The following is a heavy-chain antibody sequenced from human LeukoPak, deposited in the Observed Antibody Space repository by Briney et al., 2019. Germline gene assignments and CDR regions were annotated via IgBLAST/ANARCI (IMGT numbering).Heavy chain of an antibody. Sequence: SQTLSLTCTVSGGSISSGDYYWSWIRQPPGKGLEWIGYIYYSGSTYYNPSLKSRVTISVDTSKNQFSLKLSSVTAADTAVYYCAGGHFGVVRAFDYWGQGTLVTVSS. V-gene: IGHV4-30-4*08. CDR1: GGSISSGDYY. D-gene: IGHD3-3*01. J-gene: IGHJ4*02. CDR3: AGGHFGVVRAFDY. CDR2: IYYSGST.